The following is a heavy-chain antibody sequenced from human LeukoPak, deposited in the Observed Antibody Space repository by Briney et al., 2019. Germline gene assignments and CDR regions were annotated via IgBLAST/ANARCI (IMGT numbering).Heavy chain of an antibody. CDR3: AKFAYYYGSGSYSGLYYFDY. V-gene: IGHV3-30*02. D-gene: IGHD3-10*01. CDR1: GFTFSSYG. CDR2: IRFDGSNK. J-gene: IGHJ4*02. Sequence: GGSLRLSCAASGFTFSSYGMHWVRQAPGKGLEWVAFIRFDGSNKYYADSVKGRFTISRDNSKNTLYLQMNSLRAEDTAVYYCAKFAYYYGSGSYSGLYYFDYWGQGTLVTVSS.